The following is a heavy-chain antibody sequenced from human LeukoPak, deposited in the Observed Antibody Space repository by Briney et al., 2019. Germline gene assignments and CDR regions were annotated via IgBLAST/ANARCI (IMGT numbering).Heavy chain of an antibody. CDR1: GGSFSGNY. CDR2: IYYSGST. J-gene: IGHJ6*03. Sequence: PSETLSLTCAVYGGSFSGNYWRWIRQPPGKGLEWIGYIYYSGSTNYNPSLKSRVTISVDTSKNQLSLKLSSVTAADTAVYYCASGIGYCSGGSCYSTPKYYYYYMDVWGKGTTVTVSS. V-gene: IGHV4-59*01. D-gene: IGHD2-15*01. CDR3: ASGIGYCSGGSCYSTPKYYYYYMDV.